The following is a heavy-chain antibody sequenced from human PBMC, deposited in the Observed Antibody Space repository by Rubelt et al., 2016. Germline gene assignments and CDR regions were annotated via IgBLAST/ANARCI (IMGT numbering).Heavy chain of an antibody. CDR3: ARGGGHFDY. V-gene: IGHV3-21*01. CDR1: GFTFSSYT. J-gene: IGHJ4*02. Sequence: EVHLVESGGGLVQPGGSLRLSCAASGFTFSSYTMNWVRQAPGKGLEWVSSISSYSTYIYSADSVKGRFTISRDNAKNSLYLQMNSRRAEDTAVYYCARGGGHFDYWGQGTLVTVSS. CDR2: ISSYSTYI.